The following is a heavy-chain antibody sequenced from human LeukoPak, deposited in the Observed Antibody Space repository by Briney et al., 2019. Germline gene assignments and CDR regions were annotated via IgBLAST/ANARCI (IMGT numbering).Heavy chain of an antibody. Sequence: AESLKVSCKASGYRVMAYWICWVGQAPGKCLEWMGIIDFDYSDIRYILPFDGQVLISGDKSTATVYLQWRSLKASDTAIYYCGKSWVGGSLHSYDHWGQGTRVTVSS. CDR1: GYRVMAYW. V-gene: IGHV5-51*01. CDR3: GKSWVGGSLHSYDH. J-gene: IGHJ4*02. D-gene: IGHD4-23*01. CDR2: IDFDYSDI.